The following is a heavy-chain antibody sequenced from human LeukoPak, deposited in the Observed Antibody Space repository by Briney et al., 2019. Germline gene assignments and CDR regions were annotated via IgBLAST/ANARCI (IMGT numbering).Heavy chain of an antibody. CDR1: GGSISSGGYY. CDR3: ARESPLYRSGGSCYPSYYFDY. J-gene: IGHJ4*02. D-gene: IGHD2-15*01. Sequence: PSETLSLTCTVSGGSISSGGYYWSWIRQHPGKGLEWIGYIYYSGSTYYNPSLKSRVTISVDTSKNQFSLKLSSVTAADTAVYYCARESPLYRSGGSCYPSYYFDYWGRGTLVTVSS. V-gene: IGHV4-31*03. CDR2: IYYSGST.